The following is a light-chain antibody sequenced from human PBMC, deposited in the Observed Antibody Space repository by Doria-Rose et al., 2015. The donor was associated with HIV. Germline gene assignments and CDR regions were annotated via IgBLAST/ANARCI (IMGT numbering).Light chain of an antibody. Sequence: TQSPETLSVSPGESATLSCRASQSVSTDLAWYQHKPGQAPRLLIWGASTRATGIPARFSGSVSGTEFTLIISSLQSEDFAIYFCHQYNNWPTFGQGTRLDIK. J-gene: IGKJ5*01. CDR2: GAS. CDR3: HQYNNWPT. V-gene: IGKV3-15*01. CDR1: QSVSTD.